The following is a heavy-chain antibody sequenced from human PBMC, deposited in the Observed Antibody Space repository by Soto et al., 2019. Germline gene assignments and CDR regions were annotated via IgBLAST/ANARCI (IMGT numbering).Heavy chain of an antibody. CDR2: LIPIFGTA. CDR3: ASSLFLPGEVRFEYSYYYYGMDV. D-gene: IGHD7-27*01. V-gene: IGHV1-69*01. CDR1: GGTFSSYA. J-gene: IGHJ6*02. Sequence: QVQLVQSGAEVKKPGSSVKVSCKASGGTFSSYAISWVRQAPGQGLEWMGGLIPIFGTANYAQKFQDRVTINADESTSTAYMELSSLRSEDTAVYYCASSLFLPGEVRFEYSYYYYGMDVWGQGTTVTVSS.